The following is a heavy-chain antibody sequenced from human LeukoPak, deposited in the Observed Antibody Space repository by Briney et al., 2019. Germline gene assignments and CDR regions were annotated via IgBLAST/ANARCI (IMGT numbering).Heavy chain of an antibody. Sequence: GGSLRLSCAASGFTFSSYWMSWVRQTPGKGLEWLANIHEDGSEKYYVNSVKGRFTISRDNAKNSLFLQMNSLRAEDTAVYYCARTGSGSYGYFDLWGRGTLVTVSS. CDR2: IHEDGSEK. V-gene: IGHV3-7*02. J-gene: IGHJ2*01. CDR3: ARTGSGSYGYFDL. D-gene: IGHD1-26*01. CDR1: GFTFSSYW.